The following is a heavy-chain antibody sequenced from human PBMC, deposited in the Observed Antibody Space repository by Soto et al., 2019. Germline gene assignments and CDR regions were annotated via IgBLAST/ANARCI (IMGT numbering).Heavy chain of an antibody. CDR1: GGSISSGGYY. CDR3: ARVPWGRITAGFDY. J-gene: IGHJ4*02. D-gene: IGHD6-13*01. V-gene: IGHV4-31*03. Sequence: SETLSLTCTVSGGSISSGGYYWSWIRQHPGKGLEWIGYIYYSGSTYYNPSLKSRVTISVDTSKNQFSLKLSSVTAADTAVYYCARVPWGRITAGFDYWGQGTLVTVS. CDR2: IYYSGST.